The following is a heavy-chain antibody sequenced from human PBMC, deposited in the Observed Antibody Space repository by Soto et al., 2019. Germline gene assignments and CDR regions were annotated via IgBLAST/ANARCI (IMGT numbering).Heavy chain of an antibody. CDR3: ARDHRLRYFDWSSYYYYGMDV. J-gene: IGHJ6*02. D-gene: IGHD3-9*01. CDR1: GGSVSSGSYY. CDR2: IYYSGST. Sequence: SETLSLTCTVSGGSVSSGSYYWSWIRQPPGKGLEWIGCIYYSGSTNYNPSLKSRVTISVDTSKNQFALKLSSVTAADTAVYYCARDHRLRYFDWSSYYYYGMDVWGQGTTVTVSS. V-gene: IGHV4-61*01.